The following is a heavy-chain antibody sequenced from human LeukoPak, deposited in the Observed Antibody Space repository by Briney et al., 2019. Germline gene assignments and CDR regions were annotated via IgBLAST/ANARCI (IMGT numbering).Heavy chain of an antibody. CDR3: ARDPRLRYFDWLPFDY. Sequence: ASVKVSCKASGYTFTSYGISWVRQAPGQGLEWMGWISAYNGNTNYAQKLQGRVTMTTDTSTSTAYMELRSLRSDDTAVYYCARDPRLRYFDWLPFDYWGQGTLVTVSS. CDR1: GYTFTSYG. J-gene: IGHJ4*02. CDR2: ISAYNGNT. D-gene: IGHD3-9*01. V-gene: IGHV1-18*01.